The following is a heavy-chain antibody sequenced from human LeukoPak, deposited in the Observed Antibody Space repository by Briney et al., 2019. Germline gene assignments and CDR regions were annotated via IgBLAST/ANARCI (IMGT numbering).Heavy chain of an antibody. CDR3: ARRSVRAAIAWFDP. D-gene: IGHD2-2*02. Sequence: SETLSLTCTVSGGSISSYYWSWIRQPPGKGLEWIGYIYYSGSTNYNPSLKSRVTISVDTSKNQFSLKLSSVTAADTAVYYCARRSVRAAIAWFDPWGQGTLVTVSS. J-gene: IGHJ5*02. CDR1: GGSISSYY. V-gene: IGHV4-59*08. CDR2: IYYSGST.